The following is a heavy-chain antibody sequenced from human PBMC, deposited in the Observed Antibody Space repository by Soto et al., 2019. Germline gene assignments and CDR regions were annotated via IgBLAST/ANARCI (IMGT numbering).Heavy chain of an antibody. Sequence: QVQLVQSGAEVKKPGASVKVSCKASGYTFTSYDVNWVRQAAGQGLEWMGWMNPKSGNTGYAQKFQGRVTMTRNTFIRTAYMELSSLSSEDTAVYYCAKSRRARYSSMLTHGPDYYFDYWGQGTLVTVSS. CDR2: MNPKSGNT. J-gene: IGHJ4*02. V-gene: IGHV1-8*01. D-gene: IGHD6-6*01. CDR3: AKSRRARYSSMLTHGPDYYFDY. CDR1: GYTFTSYD.